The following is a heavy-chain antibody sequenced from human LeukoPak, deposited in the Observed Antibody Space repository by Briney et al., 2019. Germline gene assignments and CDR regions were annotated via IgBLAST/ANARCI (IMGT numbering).Heavy chain of an antibody. Sequence: GGSLRLSCAASGFTFSSYSMNWVRQAPGKGLEWVSSINSSSSYIYYADSVKGRFTISRDNAKNSLYLQMNSLRAEDTAVYYCARGGDVDIVATTYFDYWGQGTLVTVSS. V-gene: IGHV3-21*01. CDR1: GFTFSSYS. J-gene: IGHJ4*02. CDR2: INSSSSYI. D-gene: IGHD5-12*01. CDR3: ARGGDVDIVATTYFDY.